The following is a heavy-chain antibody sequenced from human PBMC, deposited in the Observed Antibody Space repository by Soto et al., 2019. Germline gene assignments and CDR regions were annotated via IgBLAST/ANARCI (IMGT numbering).Heavy chain of an antibody. CDR2: ISGNSDTT. V-gene: IGHV3-23*01. CDR1: GFTFSTNG. Sequence: PGGSLRLSCVASGFTFSTNGMTWVRQAPGKGLEWVSIISGNSDTTFYADSVKGRFTVSRDNSKNTLYLQMNSLRAEDTAIYYCVKDNNLDDPGWGQGTLVTVSS. CDR3: VKDNNLDDPG. J-gene: IGHJ4*02. D-gene: IGHD3-3*01.